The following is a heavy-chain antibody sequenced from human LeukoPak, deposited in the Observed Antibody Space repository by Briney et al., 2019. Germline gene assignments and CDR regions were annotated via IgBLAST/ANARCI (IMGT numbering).Heavy chain of an antibody. D-gene: IGHD6-19*01. CDR3: ARAPADVSGWYVDY. CDR2: ISSSGSTI. J-gene: IGHJ4*02. CDR1: GFTFSAYY. Sequence: GGSLRLSCAASGFTFSAYYMSWIRQAPGKGLEWVSCISSSGSTIYYADSVKGRFTISRDNAKNSLYLQMNSLRAEDTAVYYCARAPADVSGWYVDYRGQGTLVTVSS. V-gene: IGHV3-11*01.